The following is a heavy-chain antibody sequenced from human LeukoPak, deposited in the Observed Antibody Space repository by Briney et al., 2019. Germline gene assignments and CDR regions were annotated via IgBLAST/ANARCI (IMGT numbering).Heavy chain of an antibody. Sequence: VRQAPGKGLEVVSYISPSTSTIYSADSLNSLFTISTHNAKNSLFLQLNTLRADDTAVYYCARSLDYGLDYWGQGTLVTVSS. J-gene: IGHJ4*02. CDR2: ISPSTSTI. CDR3: ARSLDYGLDY. D-gene: IGHD4-17*01. V-gene: IGHV3-48*03.